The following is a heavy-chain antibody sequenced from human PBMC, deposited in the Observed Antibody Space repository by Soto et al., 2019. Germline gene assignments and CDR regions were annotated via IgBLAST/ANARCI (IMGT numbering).Heavy chain of an antibody. D-gene: IGHD2-21*02. CDR3: ARDIGWDIVVVTGRSDAFDI. J-gene: IGHJ3*02. CDR2: ISYDGSNK. Sequence: GGSLRLSCAASGFTFSSYAMHWVRQAPGKGLGWVAVISYDGSNKYYADSVKGRFTISRDNSKNTLYPQMNSLRAEDTAVYYCARDIGWDIVVVTGRSDAFDIWGQGTMVTVSS. V-gene: IGHV3-30-3*01. CDR1: GFTFSSYA.